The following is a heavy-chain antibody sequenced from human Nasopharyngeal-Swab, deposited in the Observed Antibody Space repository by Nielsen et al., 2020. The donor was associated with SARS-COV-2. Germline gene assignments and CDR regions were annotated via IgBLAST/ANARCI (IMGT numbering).Heavy chain of an antibody. CDR3: ARGGAEYYDFWSGYYVFDY. CDR2: INHSGST. V-gene: IGHV4-34*01. D-gene: IGHD3-3*01. J-gene: IGHJ4*02. Sequence: WIRQPPGKGLEWIGEINHSGSTNYNPSLKSRVTISVDTSKNQFSLKLSSVAAADTAVYYCARGGAEYYDFWSGYYVFDYWGQGTLVTVSS.